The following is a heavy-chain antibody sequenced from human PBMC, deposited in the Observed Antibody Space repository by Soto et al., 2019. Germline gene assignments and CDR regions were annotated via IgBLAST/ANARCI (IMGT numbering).Heavy chain of an antibody. Sequence: SVKVSCKASGFTFTSSAVQWVRQARGQRLEWIGWIVVGSGNTNYAQKCQERVTITRDVSTSTAYMEMSSLRSEETAVYYCAAESGSRAGTYYYYYGMDVGGQGTTVT. J-gene: IGHJ6*02. CDR3: AAESGSRAGTYYYYYGMDV. CDR2: IVVGSGNT. CDR1: GFTFTSSA. V-gene: IGHV1-58*01.